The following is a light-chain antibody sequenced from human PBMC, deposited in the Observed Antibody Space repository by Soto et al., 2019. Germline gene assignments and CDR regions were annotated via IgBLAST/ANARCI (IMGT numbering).Light chain of an antibody. Sequence: ELVMTQSPATLSVSPGERATLSCRASQSVTNNLAWYQQKPGQPPKLVLYGVSTRAAGIPARFNGSGSGTEFALTIISLQCEDFAVDYCQHYNNWPPRYTFGQGTQLEIK. CDR2: GVS. J-gene: IGKJ2*01. CDR3: QHYNNWPPRYT. CDR1: QSVTNN. V-gene: IGKV3D-15*01.